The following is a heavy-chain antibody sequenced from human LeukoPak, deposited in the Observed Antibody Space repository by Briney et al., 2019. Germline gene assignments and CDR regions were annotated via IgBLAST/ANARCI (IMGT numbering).Heavy chain of an antibody. D-gene: IGHD3-22*01. CDR1: GYSFTSYW. CDR3: ARPRYDSSGYYLYYFDY. CDR2: IYPGDSDT. V-gene: IGHV5-51*01. Sequence: GESLKISCKGSGYSFTSYWIGWVRPMPGKGLEWMGIIYPGDSDTRYSPSFQGQVTISADKSVSTAYLQWSSLKASDTAMYYCARPRYDSSGYYLYYFDYWGQGTLVTVSS. J-gene: IGHJ4*02.